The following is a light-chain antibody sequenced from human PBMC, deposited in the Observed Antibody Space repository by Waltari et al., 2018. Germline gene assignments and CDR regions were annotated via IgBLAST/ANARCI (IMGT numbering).Light chain of an antibody. Sequence: DIVMTQSPDSLAVSLGDRATINCKSSQTILYTSNNKNYLAWYQHKPGQPPKLLIYWASTREYGVPDRFSGSGSGTDFTLTISSLQAEDVALYYCQQYYSTPQTFGQGTKVEIK. J-gene: IGKJ1*01. CDR3: QQYYSTPQT. V-gene: IGKV4-1*01. CDR2: WAS. CDR1: QTILYTSNNKNY.